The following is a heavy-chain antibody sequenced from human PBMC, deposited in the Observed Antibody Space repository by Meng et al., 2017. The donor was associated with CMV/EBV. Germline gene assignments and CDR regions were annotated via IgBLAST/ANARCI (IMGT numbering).Heavy chain of an antibody. Sequence: GESLKIPCAASGFTISSNYMTWVRQAPGKGLEWVSLIYSGGSTYYADSVKGRFTISRDNSKNTLFLQMNSLRAEDTAVYYCARWDIVTTFRKDYYYYGMDVWGQGTTVTVSS. CDR2: IYSGGST. V-gene: IGHV3-53*01. CDR1: GFTISSNY. D-gene: IGHD5-12*01. CDR3: ARWDIVTTFRKDYYYYGMDV. J-gene: IGHJ6*02.